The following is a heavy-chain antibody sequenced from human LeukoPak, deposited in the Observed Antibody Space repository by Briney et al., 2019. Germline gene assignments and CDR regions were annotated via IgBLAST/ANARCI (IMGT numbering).Heavy chain of an antibody. Sequence: SETLSLTCTVSGGSIGSITSSHYYWGWIRQPPGKGLQWIGSIFHTGSTYYNPSLKSRVTISVDTSKNQFPLKLTSVTAADTAMYYCARGRGNYYYYGMDVWGQGTTVTVSS. D-gene: IGHD6-25*01. V-gene: IGHV4-39*01. CDR1: GGSIGSITSSHYY. CDR3: ARGRGNYYYYGMDV. J-gene: IGHJ6*02. CDR2: IFHTGST.